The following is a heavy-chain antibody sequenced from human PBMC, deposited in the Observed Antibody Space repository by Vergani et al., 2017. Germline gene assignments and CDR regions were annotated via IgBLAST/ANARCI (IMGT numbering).Heavy chain of an antibody. V-gene: IGHV1-24*01. CDR1: GYTLTELS. CDR3: ATVVEYSSSSGDYYFDY. Sequence: QVQLVQSGAEVKKPGASVKVSCKASGYTLTELSMHWVRQAPGKGLEWMGGFDPEDGETIYAQKFQGRVTMTEDTSTDTAYMELSSLRSEDTAVYYCATVVEYSSSSGDYYFDYWGQGTLVTVSS. CDR2: FDPEDGET. D-gene: IGHD6-6*01. J-gene: IGHJ4*02.